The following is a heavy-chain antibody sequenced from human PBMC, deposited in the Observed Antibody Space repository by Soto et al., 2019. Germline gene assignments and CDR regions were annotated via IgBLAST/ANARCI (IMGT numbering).Heavy chain of an antibody. CDR3: ARGLFGQQWLVGFDT. J-gene: IGHJ4*02. V-gene: IGHV1-69*19. CDR1: GGSFSNYI. CDR2: TIPMFATA. D-gene: IGHD6-19*01. Sequence: QVHLVQSGAEVKKPGSSVKVSCKASGGSFSNYIFAWVRQAPGQGLEWMRGTIPMFATAQYAQKLQGRVTISADESTSTVYMDLTSLRSDDTAVYYCARGLFGQQWLVGFDTWGQVTLVTVSS.